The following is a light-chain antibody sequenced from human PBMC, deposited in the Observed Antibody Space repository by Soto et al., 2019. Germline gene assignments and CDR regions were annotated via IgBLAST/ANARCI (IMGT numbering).Light chain of an antibody. Sequence: QLVLTQSPSASASLGASVKITCTLSSGHSSYAIAWHQQQPEKGTRYLMKLNSDGSHSTGDAIPVRFSGSSSGADRDLTGSRLQYDDDADYYCHTWGTGIVVFGGGTKLTVL. CDR3: HTWGTGIVV. CDR2: LNSDGSH. J-gene: IGLJ2*01. V-gene: IGLV4-69*01. CDR1: SGHSSYA.